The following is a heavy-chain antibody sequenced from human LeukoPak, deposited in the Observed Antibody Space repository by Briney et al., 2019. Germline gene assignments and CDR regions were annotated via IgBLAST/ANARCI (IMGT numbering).Heavy chain of an antibody. V-gene: IGHV3-30-3*01. Sequence: GGSLRLSCAASGFTFSSYAMHWVRQAPGKGLEWVAVISYDGSNKYYADSVKGRFTISRDNSKNTLYLQMNSLRAEDTAVYYCAKVAIVYCSSTSCYFDYWGQGTLVTVSS. J-gene: IGHJ4*02. CDR2: ISYDGSNK. D-gene: IGHD2-2*01. CDR3: AKVAIVYCSSTSCYFDY. CDR1: GFTFSSYA.